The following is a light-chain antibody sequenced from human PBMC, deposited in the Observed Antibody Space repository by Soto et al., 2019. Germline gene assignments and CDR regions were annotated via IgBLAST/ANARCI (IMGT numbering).Light chain of an antibody. CDR2: DVS. CDR1: SSDVGGSNG. V-gene: IGLV2-18*02. J-gene: IGLJ1*01. Sequence: QSALTQPPSVSGSPGQSVAISCTGTSSDVGGSNGVSWYQQPPGTAPKLIIYDVSNRPSGVPDRFSGSKSGNTASLIISGLQAEDEGDYYCSSYATRSTYVFGTGTKLTVL. CDR3: SSYATRSTYV.